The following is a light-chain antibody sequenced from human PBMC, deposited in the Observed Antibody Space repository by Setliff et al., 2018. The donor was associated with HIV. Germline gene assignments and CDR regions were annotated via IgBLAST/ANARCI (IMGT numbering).Light chain of an antibody. J-gene: IGLJ1*01. Sequence: SALNQPASGSGSPGQSITISCTGTSSDIGGYNFVSWYQQYPGEAPKLLISDNTKRPSGVSDRFSAYKAGNTASLTISGLRAEDDADYYCSSYTGSSTEVFGLGTKVTVL. CDR1: SSDIGGYNF. V-gene: IGLV2-14*03. CDR3: SSYTGSSTEV. CDR2: DNT.